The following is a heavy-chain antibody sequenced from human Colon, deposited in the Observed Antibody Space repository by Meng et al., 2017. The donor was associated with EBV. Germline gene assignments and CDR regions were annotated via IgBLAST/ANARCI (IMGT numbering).Heavy chain of an antibody. CDR2: IFHSGLT. J-gene: IGHJ2*01. V-gene: IGHV4-4*02. CDR3: MRDLLVLEKNEV. CDR1: VGSISSSNW. Sequence: QVQLVGSGPGLVKPSETPSPTCAVSVGSISSSNWWGWVRQSPEKGLEWIGEIFHSGLTNYNPSLQSRVTISVDKSKNQFSLEVTSVTAADTAIYYCMRDLLVLEKNEVWGRGTLVTVSS. D-gene: IGHD1-1*01.